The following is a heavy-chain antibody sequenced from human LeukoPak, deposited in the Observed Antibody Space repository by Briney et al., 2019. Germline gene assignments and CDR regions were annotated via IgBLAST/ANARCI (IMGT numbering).Heavy chain of an antibody. CDR2: IRYDGSNK. J-gene: IGHJ4*02. D-gene: IGHD3-16*02. CDR3: ASLGVSYDYVWGSYRFDY. Sequence: GGSLRLSCAASGITFSSYGMHWVRQAPGKGLEWVAFIRYDGSNKYYADSVKGRFTISRDNSKNTLYLQMNSLRAEDTAVYYCASLGVSYDYVWGSYRFDYWGQGTLVTVSS. CDR1: GITFSSYG. V-gene: IGHV3-30*02.